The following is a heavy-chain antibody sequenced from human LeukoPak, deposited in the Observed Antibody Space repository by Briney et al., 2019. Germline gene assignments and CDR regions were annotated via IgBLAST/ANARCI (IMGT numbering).Heavy chain of an antibody. V-gene: IGHV3-21*01. D-gene: IGHD2-15*01. Sequence: GGSLRLSWAVAGFSFTDYSTNWVRQAPGKGLEWVSSIGSVTTYIYYADSVKGRFTISRDNAKNSLYLQMHSLRAEDTAVYYCARAIVVAGPYYFHYGGQRTLVTVSS. CDR2: IGSVTTYI. CDR3: ARAIVVAGPYYFHY. J-gene: IGHJ4*02. CDR1: GFSFTDYS.